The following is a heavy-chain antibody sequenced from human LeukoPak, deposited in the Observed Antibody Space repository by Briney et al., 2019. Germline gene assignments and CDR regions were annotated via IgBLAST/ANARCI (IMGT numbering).Heavy chain of an antibody. Sequence: ASVNVSCKASGYTFTSYDINWVRQATGQGLEWMGWMNPNSGNTGYAQKFQGRVTMTRNTSISTAYMELSSLRSEDTAVYYCARGISRWPFNWFDPWGQGTLVTVSS. CDR3: ARGISRWPFNWFDP. V-gene: IGHV1-8*01. CDR1: GYTFTSYD. J-gene: IGHJ5*02. CDR2: MNPNSGNT. D-gene: IGHD5-24*01.